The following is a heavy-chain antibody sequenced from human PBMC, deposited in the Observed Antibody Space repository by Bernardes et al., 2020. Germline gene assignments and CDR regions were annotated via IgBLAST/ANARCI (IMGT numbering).Heavy chain of an antibody. CDR3: ARDGYLLAVAGTFDY. J-gene: IGHJ4*02. V-gene: IGHV7-4-1*02. Sequence: ASVKVSCKASGYTFKNYAMNWVRQAPGQGLEWMGWINTNTGNPTYAQGFTGRFVFSLDTSVSTAYLQISSLTAEDTAVYYCARDGYLLAVAGTFDYWGQGTLVTVSS. CDR1: GYTFKNYA. CDR2: INTNTGNP. D-gene: IGHD6-19*01.